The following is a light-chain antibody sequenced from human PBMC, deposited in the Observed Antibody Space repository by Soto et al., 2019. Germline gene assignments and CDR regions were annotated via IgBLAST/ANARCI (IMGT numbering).Light chain of an antibody. J-gene: IGKJ5*01. CDR2: TAS. V-gene: IGKV1-39*01. Sequence: DIQLTHSPSSLSASVGDRYAITFLASQSINSYLNWYQLKPGKAPKLLIYTASNLQSGVPSRFSGSGSGTDFTLTISSLQPEDFATYYCQQSYTSITFGQGRLLEV. CDR3: QQSYTSIT. CDR1: QSINSY.